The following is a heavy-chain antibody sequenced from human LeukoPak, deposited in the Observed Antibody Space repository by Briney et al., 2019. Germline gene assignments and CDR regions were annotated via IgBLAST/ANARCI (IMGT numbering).Heavy chain of an antibody. D-gene: IGHD5-18*01. J-gene: IGHJ3*02. CDR2: ISYSGST. CDR3: ATTGYRGFDI. Sequence: PSETLSLTCTVSGGSISSYYWSWIRQPPGKGLEWIGYISYSGSTNYNPSLKSRVTISVETSKNQFSLKLSSVTAADTAVYYCATTGYRGFDIWGQGTMVTASS. CDR1: GGSISSYY. V-gene: IGHV4-59*01.